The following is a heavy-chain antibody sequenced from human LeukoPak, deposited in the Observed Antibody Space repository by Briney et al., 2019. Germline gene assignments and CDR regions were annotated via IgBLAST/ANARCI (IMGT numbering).Heavy chain of an antibody. J-gene: IGHJ5*02. CDR2: IYYSGST. CDR1: GGSISSYY. CDR3: ARESSYYDSSGYYGWFDP. D-gene: IGHD3-22*01. Sequence: SETLSLTCTVPGGSISSYYWSWIRQPPGKGLEWIGYIYYSGSTNYNPSLKSRVTISVDTSKNQFSLKLSSVTAADTAVYYCARESSYYDSSGYYGWFDPWGQGTLVTVSS. V-gene: IGHV4-59*01.